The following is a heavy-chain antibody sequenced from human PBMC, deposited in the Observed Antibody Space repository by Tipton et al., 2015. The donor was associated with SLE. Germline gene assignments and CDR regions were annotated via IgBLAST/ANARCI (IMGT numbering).Heavy chain of an antibody. Sequence: SLRLSCAASGFTFSSYEMNWVRQAPGKGLEWISYISTSGSTIYYADSVKGRFTISRDNAKKSLYLQMNSLRAEDTAVYYCATNYDILTGCLDSWGQGTLVSVSS. V-gene: IGHV3-48*03. CDR2: ISTSGSTI. D-gene: IGHD3-9*01. CDR1: GFTFSSYE. CDR3: ATNYDILTGCLDS. J-gene: IGHJ4*02.